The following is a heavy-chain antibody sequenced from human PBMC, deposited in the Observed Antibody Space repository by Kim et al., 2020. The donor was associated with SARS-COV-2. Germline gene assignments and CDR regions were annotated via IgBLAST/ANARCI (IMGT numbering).Heavy chain of an antibody. CDR3: ARHVFRYGDYAGRLYYYYYGMDV. V-gene: IGHV4-39*01. CDR2: IYYSGST. D-gene: IGHD4-17*01. CDR1: GGSISSSSYY. J-gene: IGHJ6*02. Sequence: SETLSLTCTVSGGSISSSSYYWGWIRQPPGKGLEWIGSIYYSGSTYYNPSLKSRVTISVDTSKNQFSLKLSSVTAADTAVYYCARHVFRYGDYAGRLYYYYYGMDVWGQGTTVTVSS.